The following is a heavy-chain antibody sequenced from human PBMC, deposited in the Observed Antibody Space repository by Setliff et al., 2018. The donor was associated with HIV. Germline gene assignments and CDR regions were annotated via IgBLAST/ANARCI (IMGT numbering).Heavy chain of an antibody. CDR2: INAGNGNT. CDR1: GYTFTSYA. CDR3: ARDRSSRNWFDP. D-gene: IGHD6-13*01. J-gene: IGHJ5*02. Sequence: ASVKVSCKASGYTFTSYAMHWVRQAPGQRLEWMGWINAGNGNTKYSQKFQGRVTITRDTSASTAYMELSSLRSEDTAVYYCARDRSSRNWFDPWGQGTLVTVSS. V-gene: IGHV1-3*01.